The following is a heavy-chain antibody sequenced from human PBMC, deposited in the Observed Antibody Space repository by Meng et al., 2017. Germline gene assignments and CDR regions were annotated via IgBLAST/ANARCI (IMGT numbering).Heavy chain of an antibody. CDR3: ARGRWRGNRFDP. CDR1: CESFCGYY. J-gene: IGHJ5*02. D-gene: IGHD3-10*01. V-gene: IGHV4-34*01. Sequence: LDLSDSLPLSGAFYCESFCGYYWSWLRQPPGKGLEWIGEINHSGSTNYNPSLKSRVTISVETSKNQFSLKLSSVTAADTAVYYCARGRWRGNRFDPWGQGTLVTVSS. CDR2: INHSGST.